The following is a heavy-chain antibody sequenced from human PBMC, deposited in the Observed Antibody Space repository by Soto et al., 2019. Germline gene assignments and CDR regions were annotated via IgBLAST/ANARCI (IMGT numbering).Heavy chain of an antibody. CDR1: GFTFSSCT. D-gene: IGHD2-15*01. V-gene: IGHV3-21*01. J-gene: IGHJ6*02. CDR2: ISPSTSHI. Sequence: EVHLVESGGGLVKPGGSLRLSCAVSGFTFSSCTMNWVRQAPGKGLEWVSSISPSTSHIYYADSVKGRFTISRDNAKNSLFLQMNSLRAEDTAVYYCSGCSGGACNQNYGMDVWGQANRVTVSS. CDR3: SGCSGGACNQNYGMDV.